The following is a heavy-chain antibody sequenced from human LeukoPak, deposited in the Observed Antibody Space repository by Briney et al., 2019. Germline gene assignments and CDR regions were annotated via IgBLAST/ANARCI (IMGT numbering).Heavy chain of an antibody. CDR3: GRDPNGDYIGAFDL. CDR1: GFTFSSYA. J-gene: IGHJ3*01. CDR2: ISGSGGNT. D-gene: IGHD4-17*01. V-gene: IGHV3-23*01. Sequence: GGSLRLSCAASGFTFSSYAMSWVRQAPGKGLEWVSAISGSGGNTYYADSVKDRFTISRDNSKNTLYLQMYSLRAEDTAIYYCGRDPNGDYIGAFDLRGQGTVVTVSS.